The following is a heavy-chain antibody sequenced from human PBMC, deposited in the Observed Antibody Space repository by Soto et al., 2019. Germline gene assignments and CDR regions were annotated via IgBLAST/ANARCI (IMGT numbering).Heavy chain of an antibody. CDR1: GGSISSSSYY. CDR3: ARVCITNRCSAYPHYYGLDV. Sequence: QLQLQESGPGLVKPSETLSLTCTVSGGSISSSSYYWGWIRQPPGKGLEWIGSIYTNGSTNYNPSLKSRVTMSIDTSKNQFSLKLSPVTAADTAVYYCARVCITNRCSAYPHYYGLDVWGQGTTVTVSS. J-gene: IGHJ6*02. CDR2: IYTNGST. D-gene: IGHD3-10*01. V-gene: IGHV4-39*07.